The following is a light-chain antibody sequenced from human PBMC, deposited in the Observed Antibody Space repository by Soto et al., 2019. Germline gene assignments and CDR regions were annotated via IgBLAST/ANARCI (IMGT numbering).Light chain of an antibody. V-gene: IGLV2-23*01. CDR1: SSDVGSYNL. J-gene: IGLJ1*01. Sequence: SVLTPPAPVSGSPGQSITISCTGTSSDVGSYNLVSWYQQHPGKAPKLMIYEGSKRPSGVSNRFSGSKSGNTASLTISGLQAEDEADYYCCSYAGSSTYVFGTGTKVTVL. CDR2: EGS. CDR3: CSYAGSSTYV.